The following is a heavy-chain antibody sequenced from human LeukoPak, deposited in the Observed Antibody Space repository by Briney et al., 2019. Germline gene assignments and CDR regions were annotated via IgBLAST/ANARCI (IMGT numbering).Heavy chain of an antibody. Sequence: PGGSLRLSCAASGFTFSSFWMSWVRQAPGKGLEWVATINQDGSERYYVDSVKGRFTISRDNAKNSLYLQMNSLRAEDTAVYYCAITYYYDSRAHWGQGTLVTVSS. J-gene: IGHJ4*02. CDR3: AITYYYDSRAH. CDR1: GFTFSSFW. CDR2: INQDGSER. D-gene: IGHD3-22*01. V-gene: IGHV3-7*01.